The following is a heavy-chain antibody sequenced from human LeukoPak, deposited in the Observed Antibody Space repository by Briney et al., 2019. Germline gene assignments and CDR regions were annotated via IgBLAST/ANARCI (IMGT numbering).Heavy chain of an antibody. J-gene: IGHJ3*02. Sequence: PSETLSLTCGVFGGSLSGYYWSWIRQPPGKGLEWIGSIYYSGSTYYNPSLKSRVTISVDTSKNQFSLKLSSVTAADTAVYYCARDVHSGSYSYDAFDIWGQGTMVTVSS. CDR2: IYYSGST. D-gene: IGHD1-26*01. CDR1: GGSLSGYY. CDR3: ARDVHSGSYSYDAFDI. V-gene: IGHV4-34*01.